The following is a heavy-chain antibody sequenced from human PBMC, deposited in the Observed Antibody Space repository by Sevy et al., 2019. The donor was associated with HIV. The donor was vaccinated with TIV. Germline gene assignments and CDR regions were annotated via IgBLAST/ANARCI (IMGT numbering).Heavy chain of an antibody. Sequence: GGSLRLSCAASGFTLSSYGMHWVRQAPGKGVEWVAVIRYDGSNKYYADSVNGRFTISRDNSKNTLYLQMNSLRAEDTAVYYCARDRLGITISAEWGGGMDVWGQGTTVTVSS. V-gene: IGHV3-33*01. CDR3: ARDRLGITISAEWGGGMDV. J-gene: IGHJ6*02. CDR1: GFTLSSYG. D-gene: IGHD3-3*01. CDR2: IRYDGSNK.